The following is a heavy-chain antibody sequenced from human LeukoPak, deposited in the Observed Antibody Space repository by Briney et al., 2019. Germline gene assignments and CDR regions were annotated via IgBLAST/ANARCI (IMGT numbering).Heavy chain of an antibody. J-gene: IGHJ2*01. V-gene: IGHV4-59*01. CDR2: ISYSGST. CDR1: GGSISNFY. Sequence: SETLSLTCIVSGGSISNFYWSWIRQPPGKGLEYIGYISYSGSTNYNTSLKSRVTISVETSKNQFSLKLSSVTAADTAVYYCARVYYSNSYDYWYFDLWGRGTLVTVSS. CDR3: ARVYYSNSYDYWYFDL. D-gene: IGHD6-13*01.